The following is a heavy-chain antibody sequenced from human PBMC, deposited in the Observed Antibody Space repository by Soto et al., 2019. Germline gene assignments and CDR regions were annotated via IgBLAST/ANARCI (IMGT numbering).Heavy chain of an antibody. D-gene: IGHD1-1*01. CDR3: ARDLGYNTQFDY. V-gene: IGHV4-4*02. Sequence: SETLSLTCTVSGGSINNNYWWSWVRQPPGKGLEWIGEVFHSGSTNYNPSLKSRVTISIDNSKNQFSLKLNSVTAADTAVYYCARDLGYNTQFDYWGQGTLVTVSS. CDR2: VFHSGST. J-gene: IGHJ4*02. CDR1: GGSINNNYW.